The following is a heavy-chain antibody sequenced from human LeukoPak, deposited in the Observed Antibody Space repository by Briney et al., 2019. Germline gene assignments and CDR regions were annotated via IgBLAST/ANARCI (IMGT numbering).Heavy chain of an antibody. Sequence: PGGSLRLSCAASGFTFSGSAMHWVRQAPGKGLGWVGQIESGAKSYATAYAASVKGRFTIARDDSKNTAFLQMNNLQTEDTAVYYCTGEKEAHNFVLPYYYYYMDVWGKGTTVTVSS. J-gene: IGHJ6*03. CDR1: GFTFSGSA. CDR3: TGEKEAHNFVLPYYYYYMDV. V-gene: IGHV3-73*01. D-gene: IGHD1-1*01. CDR2: IESGAKSYAT.